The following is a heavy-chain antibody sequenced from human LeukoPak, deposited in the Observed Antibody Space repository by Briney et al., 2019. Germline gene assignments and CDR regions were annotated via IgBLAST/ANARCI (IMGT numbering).Heavy chain of an antibody. CDR1: GYTFTSYD. CDR2: IIPIFGTA. Sequence: SVKVSCKASGYTFTSYDINWVRQATGQGLEWMGGIIPIFGTANYAQKFQGRVTITADESTSTAYMELSSLRSEDTAVYYCARANGYSSSQYYFDYWGQGTLVTVSS. CDR3: ARANGYSSSQYYFDY. J-gene: IGHJ4*02. V-gene: IGHV1-69*13. D-gene: IGHD6-13*01.